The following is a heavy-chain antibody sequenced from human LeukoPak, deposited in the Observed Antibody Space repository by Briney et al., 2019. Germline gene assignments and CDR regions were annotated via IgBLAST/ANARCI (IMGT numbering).Heavy chain of an antibody. J-gene: IGHJ1*01. CDR3: AREHCSSTSCPEYFQH. V-gene: IGHV4-34*01. D-gene: IGHD2-2*01. Sequence: RSETLSLTCAVYGGSFSGYYWSWIRQPPGKGLEWIGEINHSGSTNYNPSLKSRVTISVDTSKNQFSLKLSSVTAADTAVYYCAREHCSSTSCPEYFQHWGQGTLVTVSS. CDR1: GGSFSGYY. CDR2: INHSGST.